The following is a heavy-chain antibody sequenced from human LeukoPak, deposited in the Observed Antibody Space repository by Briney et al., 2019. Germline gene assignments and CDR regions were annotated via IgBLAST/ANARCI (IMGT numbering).Heavy chain of an antibody. CDR2: ISYDGSNK. CDR1: GFTFTGLTFSGSA. Sequence: GTSLRLSCVASGFTFTGLTFSGSAMHWVRQAPGKGLEWVAVISYDGSNKYYADSVKGRFTISRDNSKNTLYLQMNSLRAEDTAVYYCARAAMVDANFDYWGQGTLVTVSS. J-gene: IGHJ4*02. D-gene: IGHD2-8*01. CDR3: ARAAMVDANFDY. V-gene: IGHV3-30*01.